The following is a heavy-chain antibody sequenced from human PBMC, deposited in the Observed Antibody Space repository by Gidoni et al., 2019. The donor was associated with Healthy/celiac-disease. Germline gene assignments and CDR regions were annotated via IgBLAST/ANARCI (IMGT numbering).Heavy chain of an antibody. CDR2: ISGSGGST. J-gene: IGHJ5*02. V-gene: IGHV3-23*01. Sequence: EVQLLESGGGLVQPGGSLRLSCAASGFTFSSYAMSWVRQAPGKGLEWVSAISGSGGSTYYADSVKGRFTISRDNSKNTLYLQMNSLRAEDTAVYYCAKDRKLLWFGEFQGFDPWGQGTLVTVSS. CDR3: AKDRKLLWFGEFQGFDP. CDR1: GFTFSSYA. D-gene: IGHD3-10*01.